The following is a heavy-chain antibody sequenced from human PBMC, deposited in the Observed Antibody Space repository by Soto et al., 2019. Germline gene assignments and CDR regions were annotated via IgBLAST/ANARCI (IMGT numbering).Heavy chain of an antibody. CDR1: GFTFSNYW. CDR3: ARGDCVGGTCYSLAGSFYSYMDV. V-gene: IGHV3-74*01. J-gene: IGHJ6*03. D-gene: IGHD2-15*01. CDR2: INSDGSVS. Sequence: EVQLVESGGGLVQPGGSLRLSCAASGFTFSNYWMYWVRQAPGKGLVWVSRINSDGSVSSYADSVKGRVTISRDNVKNTLYLQMDSLRAEDTAVYYCARGDCVGGTCYSLAGSFYSYMDVWGKGTTVTVFS.